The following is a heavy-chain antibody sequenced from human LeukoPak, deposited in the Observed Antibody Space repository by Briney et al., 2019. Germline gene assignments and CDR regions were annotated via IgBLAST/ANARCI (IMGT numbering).Heavy chain of an antibody. CDR1: GFTFSSYG. J-gene: IGHJ4*02. V-gene: IGHV3-64*01. Sequence: GGSLRLSCAASGFTFSSYGMHWVRQAPGKGLEYVSAISSDGGSPYYANSVKGRFTISRDNSKNTLYLQMNSLRAEDTAVYYCARIGEYGDNDYWGQGTLVTVSS. CDR2: ISSDGGSP. CDR3: ARIGEYGDNDY. D-gene: IGHD4-17*01.